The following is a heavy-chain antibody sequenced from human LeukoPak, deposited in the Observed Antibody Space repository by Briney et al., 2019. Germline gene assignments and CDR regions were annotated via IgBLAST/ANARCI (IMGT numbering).Heavy chain of an antibody. D-gene: IGHD4-17*01. CDR1: GGSISSYY. V-gene: IGHV4-59*08. Sequence: PSETLSLTCTVSGGSISSYYWSWIRQPPGKGLEWIGYIYYSGSTNYNPSLKSRVTISVDTSKNQFSLKLSSVTAADTAVYYCARHYDYGYYELDYWGQGTLVTVSS. CDR3: ARHYDYGYYELDY. CDR2: IYYSGST. J-gene: IGHJ4*02.